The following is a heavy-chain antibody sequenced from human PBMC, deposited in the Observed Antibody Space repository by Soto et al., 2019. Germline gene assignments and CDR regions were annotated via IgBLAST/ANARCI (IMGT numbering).Heavy chain of an antibody. J-gene: IGHJ4*02. CDR2: ISGSGDRT. Sequence: EVQLLESGGGLVQPGGSLRLSCAASGFTFSSFAMSWVRQAPGKGLEWVSAISGSGDRTYFADSVKGRFTISRDNSKNPLYSQMNSLRAEDTAVYYCAKEVSESCWSPFFNDWGQGTLVTVSS. CDR3: AKEVSESCWSPFFND. D-gene: IGHD6-19*01. CDR1: GFTFSSFA. V-gene: IGHV3-23*01.